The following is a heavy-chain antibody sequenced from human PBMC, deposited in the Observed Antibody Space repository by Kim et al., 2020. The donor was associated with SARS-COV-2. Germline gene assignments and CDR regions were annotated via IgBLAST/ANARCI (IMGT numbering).Heavy chain of an antibody. Sequence: TPSLKSRGTISVDTSKNQFSLKLSSVTAADTAVYYCARDRGGDISGYFDYWGQGTLVTVSS. D-gene: IGHD6-19*01. J-gene: IGHJ4*02. V-gene: IGHV4-59*01. CDR3: ARDRGGDISGYFDY.